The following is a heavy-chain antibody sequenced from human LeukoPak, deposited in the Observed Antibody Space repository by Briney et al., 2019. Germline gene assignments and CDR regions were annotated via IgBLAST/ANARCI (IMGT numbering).Heavy chain of an antibody. CDR3: AKDRYYGGNSDY. CDR2: ISSSGSTI. V-gene: IGHV3-11*01. D-gene: IGHD4-23*01. J-gene: IGHJ4*02. Sequence: PGGSLRLSCAASGFTFSDYYMSWIRQAPGKGLEWVSYISSSGSTIYYADSVKGRFTISRDNSKNTLYLQMNSLRAEDTAVYYCAKDRYYGGNSDYWGQGTLVTVSS. CDR1: GFTFSDYY.